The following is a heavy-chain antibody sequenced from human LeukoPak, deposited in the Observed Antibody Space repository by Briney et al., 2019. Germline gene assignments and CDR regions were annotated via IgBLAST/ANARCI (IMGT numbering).Heavy chain of an antibody. CDR2: IYYSGST. CDR1: GGSISSSSYY. J-gene: IGHJ5*02. V-gene: IGHV4-39*01. D-gene: IGHD3-9*01. CDR3: ARGPRDYDISLYRAASWFDP. Sequence: SETLSLTCTVSGGSISSSSYYWGWIRQPPGKGLEWIGSIYYSGSTYYNPSLKSRVTISVDTSKNQFSLKLSSVTAADTAVYYCARGPRDYDISLYRAASWFDPWGQGTLVTVSS.